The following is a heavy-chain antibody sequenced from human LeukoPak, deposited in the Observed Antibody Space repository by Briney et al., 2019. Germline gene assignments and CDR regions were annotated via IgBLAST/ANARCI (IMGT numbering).Heavy chain of an antibody. CDR2: IYIGGST. J-gene: IGHJ4*02. CDR3: ARDWDY. V-gene: IGHV3-53*01. Sequence: GGSLRLSCAASGFTVSSNYMSWVRQAPGEGLEWVSFIYIGGSTYYADSVKGRFTISRDNAKNTLYLQMNSLRAEDTAVYYCARDWDYWGQGTLVTVSS. CDR1: GFTVSSNY.